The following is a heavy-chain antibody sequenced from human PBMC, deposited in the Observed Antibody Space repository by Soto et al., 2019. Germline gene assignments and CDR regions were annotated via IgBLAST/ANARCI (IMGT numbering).Heavy chain of an antibody. CDR1: GASINNFAYY. CDR3: ARGDTAMVTRGRYYFDY. V-gene: IGHV4-39*01. D-gene: IGHD5-18*01. J-gene: IGHJ4*02. Sequence: PSETLSLTCSVSGASINNFAYYWGWIRQPPGKGLEWIGTVYYNENTYYNPSLRSRVAISVDTSKNQFSLKLSSVTAADTAVYYCARGDTAMVTRGRYYFDYWGQGTLVTVSS. CDR2: VYYNENT.